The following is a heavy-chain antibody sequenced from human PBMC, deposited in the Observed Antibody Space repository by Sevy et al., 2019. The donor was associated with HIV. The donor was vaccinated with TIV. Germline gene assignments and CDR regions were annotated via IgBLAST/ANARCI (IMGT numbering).Heavy chain of an antibody. CDR3: ARDFRDCSSTSCHRDYYYYGMDV. J-gene: IGHJ6*02. CDR1: GFTFSDYY. V-gene: IGHV3-11*01. Sequence: GGSLRLSCAASGFTFSDYYMSWIRQAPGKGLEWVSYISSSGSTIYYADSVKGRFTISRDNAKNSLYLQMNSLRAEDTAVYYCARDFRDCSSTSCHRDYYYYGMDVWGQGTTVTVSS. CDR2: ISSSGSTI. D-gene: IGHD2-2*01.